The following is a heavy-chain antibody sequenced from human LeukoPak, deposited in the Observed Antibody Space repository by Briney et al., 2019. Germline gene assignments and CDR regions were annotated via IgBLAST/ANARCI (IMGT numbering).Heavy chain of an antibody. CDR1: GFTFSSYW. J-gene: IGHJ4*02. Sequence: GGSLRLSCAASGFTFSSYWMSWVRQAPGKGLEWVANINQDGSEKYYVDSVKGRFTISRDNVKNSLYLQMNSLRVEDTAVYYCTRDGDGSGSYPLNSWGQGTLVTVSS. CDR2: INQDGSEK. CDR3: TRDGDGSGSYPLNS. D-gene: IGHD3-10*01. V-gene: IGHV3-7*03.